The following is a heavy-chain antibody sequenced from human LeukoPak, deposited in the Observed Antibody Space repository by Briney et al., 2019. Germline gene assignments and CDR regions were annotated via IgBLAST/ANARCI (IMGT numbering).Heavy chain of an antibody. CDR2: INSDGSST. CDR1: GFTFSSYW. D-gene: IGHD2-15*01. J-gene: IGHJ3*02. CDR3: ARATPTRSPNDAFDI. V-gene: IGHV3-74*01. Sequence: GSLRLSCAASGFTFSSYWMHWVRQAPGKGLVWVSRINSDGSSTSYADSVKGRFTISRDNAKNTLYLQMNSLRAEDTAVYYCARATPTRSPNDAFDIWGQGTMVTVSS.